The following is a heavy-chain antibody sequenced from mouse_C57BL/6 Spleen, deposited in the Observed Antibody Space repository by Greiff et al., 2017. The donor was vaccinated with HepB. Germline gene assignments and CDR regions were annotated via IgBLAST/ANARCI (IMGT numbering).Heavy chain of an antibody. CDR3: ARRRYSSGYAMDY. V-gene: IGHV1-69*01. CDR1: GYTFTSYW. CDR2: IDPSDSYT. Sequence: QVQLQQPGAELVMPGASVKLSCKASGYTFTSYWMHWVKQRPGQGLEWIGEIDPSDSYTNYNQKFKGKSTLTVDKSSSTAYMQLSSLTSEDSAVYYCARRRYSSGYAMDYWGQGTSVTVSS. D-gene: IGHD3-2*02. J-gene: IGHJ4*01.